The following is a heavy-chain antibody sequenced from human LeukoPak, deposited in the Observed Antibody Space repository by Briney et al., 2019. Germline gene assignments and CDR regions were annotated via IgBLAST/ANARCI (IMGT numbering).Heavy chain of an antibody. CDR1: GYMFTGYY. D-gene: IGHD4-17*01. V-gene: IGHV1-2*02. CDR3: ARGVTTVVPYHYYGMDV. J-gene: IGHJ6*02. CDR2: INPNTGGT. Sequence: ASVKVSCKSSGYMFTGYYIYWVRQAPGQGLECMGWINPNTGGTSYSENFRGRVTMTRDTSISTAYLELSRLTSNDTAVYYCARGVTTVVPYHYYGMDVWGQGTTVTVSS.